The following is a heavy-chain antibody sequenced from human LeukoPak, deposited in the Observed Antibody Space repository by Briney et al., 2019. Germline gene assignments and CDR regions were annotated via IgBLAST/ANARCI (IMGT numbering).Heavy chain of an antibody. D-gene: IGHD6-19*01. CDR3: AACIAVAEWFDP. Sequence: ASVKVSCKASGYTFTGYYTHWVRQAPGQGLEWMGWINPNSGGTNYAQKFQGRVTMTRDTSISTAYMELSRLRSDDPAVYYCAACIAVAEWFDPWGQGTLVTVSS. V-gene: IGHV1-2*02. CDR1: GYTFTGYY. CDR2: INPNSGGT. J-gene: IGHJ5*02.